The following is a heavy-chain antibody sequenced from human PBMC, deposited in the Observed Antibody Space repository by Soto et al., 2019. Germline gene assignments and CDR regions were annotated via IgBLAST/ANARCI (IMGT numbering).Heavy chain of an antibody. CDR1: GGSISSGDYY. D-gene: IGHD3-22*01. CDR2: IYYSGST. J-gene: IGHJ4*02. CDR3: ARGAYYYDSSGYYYFDY. V-gene: IGHV4-30-4*01. Sequence: LSLTCTVSGGSISSGDYYWSWIRQPPGKGLEWIGYIYYSGSTYYNPSLKSRVTISVDTSKNQFSLKLSSVTAADTAVYYCARGAYYYDSSGYYYFDYWGQGTLVTVSS.